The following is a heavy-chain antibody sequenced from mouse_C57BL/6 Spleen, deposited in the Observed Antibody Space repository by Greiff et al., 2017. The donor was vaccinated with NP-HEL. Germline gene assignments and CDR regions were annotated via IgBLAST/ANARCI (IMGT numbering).Heavy chain of an antibody. J-gene: IGHJ4*01. CDR2: ISYDGSN. D-gene: IGHD1-1*01. Sequence: ESGPGLVKPSQSLSLTCSVTGYSITSGYYWNWIRQFPGNKLEWMGYISYDGSNNYNPSLKNRISITRDTSKNQFFLKLNSVTTEDTATYYCARETTGYYYAMDYWGQGTSVTVSS. CDR3: ARETTGYYYAMDY. V-gene: IGHV3-6*01. CDR1: GYSITSGYY.